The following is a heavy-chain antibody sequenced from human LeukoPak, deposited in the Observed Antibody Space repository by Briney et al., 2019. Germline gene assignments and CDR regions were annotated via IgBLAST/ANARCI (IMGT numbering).Heavy chain of an antibody. V-gene: IGHV1-2*02. CDR2: INPNSGGT. J-gene: IGHJ4*02. D-gene: IGHD2-21*01. CDR1: GYTFTGYY. CDR3: AGQGLIMWWPSDYFDC. Sequence: ASVKVSCKASGYTFTGYYMHWVRQAPGQGLEWMGWINPNSGGTNYAQKFQGRVTMTRDTSISTAYMELSRLRSDDTAVYYCAGQGLIMWWPSDYFDCWGQGTLVTVSS.